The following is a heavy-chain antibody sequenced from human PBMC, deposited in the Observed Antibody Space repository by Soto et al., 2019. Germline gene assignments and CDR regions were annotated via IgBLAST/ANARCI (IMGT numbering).Heavy chain of an antibody. CDR2: INPSGDTI. CDR3: ASDGTATYTGFDY. Sequence: EASVKVASKASGDTSINYGMYGLRQAPGQGLEWMGRINPSGDTITYAQKFQGRVTMTRDTSTSTVYMELSSLKSEDTAVYFCASDGTATYTGFDYWGQGTLVTVSS. CDR1: GDTSINYG. V-gene: IGHV1-46*03. D-gene: IGHD3-16*01. J-gene: IGHJ4*02.